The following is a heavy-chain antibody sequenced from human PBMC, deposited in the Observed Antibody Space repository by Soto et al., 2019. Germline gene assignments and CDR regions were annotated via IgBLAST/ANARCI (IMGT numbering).Heavy chain of an antibody. J-gene: IGHJ4*02. Sequence: QVQLQESGPGLVKPSQTLSLTCTVSGGSISSSGYFWSWIRQHPGKGLEWIGYIYDSGSTYYNPSLKSRVSLSVDTSKNQFSLNLTSVTAADTAMYYCARSSRSYFDYWGQGTLVTVSS. CDR3: ARSSRSYFDY. CDR1: GGSISSSGYF. CDR2: IYDSGST. V-gene: IGHV4-31*03.